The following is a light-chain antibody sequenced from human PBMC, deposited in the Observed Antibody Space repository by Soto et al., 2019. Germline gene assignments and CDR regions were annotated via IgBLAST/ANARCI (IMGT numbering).Light chain of an antibody. CDR1: QSLVHSDGNTY. J-gene: IGKJ4*01. V-gene: IGKV2-24*01. Sequence: DIVLTQTPLSSPVTLGQPASISCRSSQSLVHSDGNTYLNWLQQRPGQPQRLLIYEVSNRFAGVPDRFSGSGAGTGFTLEISRVEAEDVGVYYCMQTTQFPLTFGGGTKVEIK. CDR3: MQTTQFPLT. CDR2: EVS.